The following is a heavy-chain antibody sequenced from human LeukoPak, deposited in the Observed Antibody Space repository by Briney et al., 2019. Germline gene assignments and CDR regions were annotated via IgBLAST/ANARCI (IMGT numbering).Heavy chain of an antibody. CDR1: GFTFSSYS. D-gene: IGHD4-17*01. Sequence: GGSLRLSCAASGFTFSSYSMNWVRQAPRKGLEWVSSISSSSSYIYYADSVKGRFTISRDNAKNSLYLQMNSLRAEDTAVYYCARNHDGGTTVTLDYWGQGTLVTVSS. V-gene: IGHV3-21*01. CDR2: ISSSSSYI. J-gene: IGHJ4*02. CDR3: ARNHDGGTTVTLDY.